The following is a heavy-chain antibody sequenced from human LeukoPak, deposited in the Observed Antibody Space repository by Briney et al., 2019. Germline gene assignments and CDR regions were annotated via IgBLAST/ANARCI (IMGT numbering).Heavy chain of an antibody. D-gene: IGHD3-16*02. CDR3: ARGYVWGSYRSYYFDY. V-gene: IGHV1-2*06. J-gene: IGHJ4*02. CDR2: INPNSGGT. Sequence: ASVKVSCKASGYTFTGYYMRWVRQAPGQGLEWMGRINPNSGGTNYAQKFQGRVTMTRDTSISTAYMELSRLRSDDTAVYYCARGYVWGSYRSYYFDYWGQGTLVTVSS. CDR1: GYTFTGYY.